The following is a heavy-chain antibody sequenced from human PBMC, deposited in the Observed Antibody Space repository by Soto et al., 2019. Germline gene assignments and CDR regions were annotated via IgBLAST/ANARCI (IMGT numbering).Heavy chain of an antibody. CDR1: GFTFSTYS. D-gene: IGHD3-10*01. Sequence: EVQLVESGGGLVKPGGSLRLSCSASGFTFSTYSMNWVRQAPGKGLEWVSYISSSSTYIYYADSVKGRFTISRDNAKNSLYLQMNSLRAEDTAVYYCARDYGSGSHFDYWGQGTLVTVSS. CDR3: ARDYGSGSHFDY. J-gene: IGHJ4*02. V-gene: IGHV3-21*01. CDR2: ISSSSTYI.